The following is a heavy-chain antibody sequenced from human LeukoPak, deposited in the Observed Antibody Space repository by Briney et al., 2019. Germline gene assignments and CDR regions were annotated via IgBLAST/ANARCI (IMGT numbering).Heavy chain of an antibody. Sequence: ASMKVSCKASGYTFTGYYMHWVRQAPGQGLEWMGWINPNSGGTNYAQKFQGRVTMTRDTSISTAYMVLSRLRSDDTAVYYCARTAAADEFDPWGQGTLVTVSS. V-gene: IGHV1-2*02. J-gene: IGHJ5*02. CDR3: ARTAAADEFDP. CDR1: GYTFTGYY. D-gene: IGHD6-13*01. CDR2: INPNSGGT.